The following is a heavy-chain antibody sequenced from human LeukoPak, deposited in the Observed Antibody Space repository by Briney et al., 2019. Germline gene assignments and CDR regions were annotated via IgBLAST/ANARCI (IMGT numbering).Heavy chain of an antibody. V-gene: IGHV4-61*02. J-gene: IGHJ6*03. D-gene: IGHD2-8*01. CDR2: IYTSGST. CDR3: ARGAHYCTNGICYYNHYYYYMDV. Sequence: SQTLSLTCTVSGGSISSGSYYWSWIRQPAGKGLEWIGRIYTSGSTNYNPSLKSRVTISVDTSKTQFSLKLSSVTAADTAVYYCARGAHYCTNGICYYNHYYYYMDVWGKGTTVTVSS. CDR1: GGSISSGSYY.